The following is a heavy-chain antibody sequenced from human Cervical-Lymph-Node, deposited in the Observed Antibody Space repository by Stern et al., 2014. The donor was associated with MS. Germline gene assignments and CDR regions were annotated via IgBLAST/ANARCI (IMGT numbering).Heavy chain of an antibody. CDR1: GGTFSSYA. J-gene: IGHJ4*02. CDR2: IIPIVGTA. V-gene: IGHV1-69*12. Sequence: QVQLVQSGAEVKKPGSSVKVSCTASGGTFSSYAINLVRQAPGQGPEWMGGIIPIVGTANYAQKFQGRVTITADSSTSTAYMELSSLRSDDTAVYYCARDRRHFDPTGGYYFDSWGQGTLVTVSS. CDR3: ARDRRHFDPTGGYYFDS. D-gene: IGHD2-8*02.